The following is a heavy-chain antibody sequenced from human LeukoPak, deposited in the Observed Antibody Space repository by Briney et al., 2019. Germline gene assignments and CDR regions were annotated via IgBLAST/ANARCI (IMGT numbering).Heavy chain of an antibody. D-gene: IGHD3-10*01. J-gene: IGHJ5*02. CDR3: ARNKYYYGSGNYGVPNWFDP. CDR1: GGSISSSSYY. CDR2: IYYSATT. Sequence: SETLSLTCTVSGGSISSSSYYWGWIRQPPGKGLEWIGSIYYSATTYYNPSLKSRVSISVDTSKNQFSLKLSSVSAADTAVYYCARNKYYYGSGNYGVPNWFDPWGQGTLVTVSS. V-gene: IGHV4-39*01.